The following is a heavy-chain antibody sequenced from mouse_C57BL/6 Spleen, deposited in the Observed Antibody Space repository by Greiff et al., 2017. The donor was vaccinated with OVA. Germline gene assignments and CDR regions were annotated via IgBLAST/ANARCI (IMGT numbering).Heavy chain of an antibody. D-gene: IGHD1-1*01. J-gene: IGHJ1*03. CDR3: ASRYGSSYYWYFDV. Sequence: VQLQQSGAELVKPGASVKLSCKASGYTFTSYWMHWVKQRPGRGLEWIGRIDPNSGGTKYNEKFKSKATLTVDKPSSTAYMQLSSLTSEDSAVYYCASRYGSSYYWYFDVWGTGTTVTVSS. V-gene: IGHV1-72*01. CDR2: IDPNSGGT. CDR1: GYTFTSYW.